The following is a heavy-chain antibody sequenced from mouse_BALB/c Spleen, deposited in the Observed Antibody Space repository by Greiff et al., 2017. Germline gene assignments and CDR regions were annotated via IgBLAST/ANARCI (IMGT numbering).Heavy chain of an antibody. J-gene: IGHJ4*01. CDR2: IWGDGST. CDR3: VRDNDCGSSLYAMDY. D-gene: IGHD1-1*01. Sequence: QVQLKESGPGLVAPSQSLSITCTVSGFSLTGYGVNWVRQPPGKGLEWLGMIWGDGSTDYNSALKSRLSISKDNSKSQVFLKMNSLQTDDTARYYTVRDNDCGSSLYAMDYWGQGTSVTVSS. CDR1: GFSLTGYG. V-gene: IGHV2-6-7*01.